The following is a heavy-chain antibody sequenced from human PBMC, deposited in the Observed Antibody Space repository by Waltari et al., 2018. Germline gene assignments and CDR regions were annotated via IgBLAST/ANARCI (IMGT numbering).Heavy chain of an antibody. D-gene: IGHD6-13*01. V-gene: IGHV1-69*05. J-gene: IGHJ3*02. Sequence: QVQLVQSRAELKKPGSSVKVSCKVSGGSFSTHAITWVRQAPGQGLEWMGGIIPMFGTANYAQKIQDRVTINTDESMTTAYMHLSSLTSDDTAVYYCARGGLYGQQLLESAFEIWGQGTKVTVSS. CDR3: ARGGLYGQQLLESAFEI. CDR1: GGSFSTHA. CDR2: IIPMFGTA.